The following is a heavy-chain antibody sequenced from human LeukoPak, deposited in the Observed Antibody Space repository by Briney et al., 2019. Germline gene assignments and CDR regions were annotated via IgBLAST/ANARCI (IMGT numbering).Heavy chain of an antibody. Sequence: PSETLSLTCTVSGGSISSSSYYWGWIRQPPGKGLEWIGSIYYSGSTYYNPSLKSRVTISVDTSKNQFSLKLSSVTAADTAVYDCATSIAAAGGSLDYWGQGTLVTVSS. CDR3: ATSIAAAGGSLDY. D-gene: IGHD6-13*01. J-gene: IGHJ4*02. CDR1: GGSISSSSYY. CDR2: IYYSGST. V-gene: IGHV4-39*07.